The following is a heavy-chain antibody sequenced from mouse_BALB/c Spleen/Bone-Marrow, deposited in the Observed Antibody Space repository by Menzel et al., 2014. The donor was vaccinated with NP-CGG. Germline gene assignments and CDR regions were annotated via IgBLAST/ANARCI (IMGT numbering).Heavy chain of an antibody. CDR1: GFTFSNYW. CDR2: IKLKSNNYAT. J-gene: IGHJ3*01. V-gene: IGHV6-6*02. D-gene: IGHD2-4*01. CDR3: TRLDYDWFAY. Sequence: EVKLVESGGGLVQPGGSMKLSCVASGFTFSNYWMNWVRRSPEKGLEWVAEIKLKSNNYATHYAESVKGRFTISRDDSKSSVYLQMSNLRAEDTGIYYCTRLDYDWFAYWGQGTLVTVSA.